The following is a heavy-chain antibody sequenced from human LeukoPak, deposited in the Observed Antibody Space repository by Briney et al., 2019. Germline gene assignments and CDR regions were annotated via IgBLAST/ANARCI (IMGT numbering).Heavy chain of an antibody. Sequence: GGSLRLSCAASGFTFSSYAMSWVRQAPGKGLEWVSAISGSGGSTYYADSVNGRFTIYRDNPKNMPYLQINSLSAEATVVYYCATYTVTGAFDIWGQGTMVTVSS. D-gene: IGHD4-17*01. V-gene: IGHV3-23*01. CDR3: ATYTVTGAFDI. CDR1: GFTFSSYA. CDR2: ISGSGGST. J-gene: IGHJ3*02.